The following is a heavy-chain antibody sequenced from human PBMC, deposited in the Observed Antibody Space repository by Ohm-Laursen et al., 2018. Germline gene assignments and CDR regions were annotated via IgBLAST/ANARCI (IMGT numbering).Heavy chain of an antibody. Sequence: SDTLSLTCAVSGYSISSGYFWGWIRQPPGKGLEWIGTIYHSGSTNYNPSLKGRVTISVDTSKNQFSLKLSSVTAADTAVYYCERGHRTYYYGSGRSPGMDVWGQGTTVTVSS. V-gene: IGHV4-38-2*01. CDR2: IYHSGST. D-gene: IGHD3-10*01. CDR1: GYSISSGYF. J-gene: IGHJ6*02. CDR3: ERGHRTYYYGSGRSPGMDV.